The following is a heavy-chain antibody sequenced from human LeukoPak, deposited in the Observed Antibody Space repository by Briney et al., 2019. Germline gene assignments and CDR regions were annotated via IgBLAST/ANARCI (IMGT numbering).Heavy chain of an antibody. D-gene: IGHD3-16*01. CDR2: INHSGST. J-gene: IGHJ6*03. CDR1: GGSFSGYY. CDR3: ARAWVPYCYYYMDV. V-gene: IGHV4-34*01. Sequence: SETLSLTCAASGGSFSGYYWSWIRQPPGKGLEWIGEINHSGSTNYNPSLKRRVTISVDTSKNQFSLKLSSVTAADTAVYYCARAWVPYCYYYMDVWGKGTTVTVSS.